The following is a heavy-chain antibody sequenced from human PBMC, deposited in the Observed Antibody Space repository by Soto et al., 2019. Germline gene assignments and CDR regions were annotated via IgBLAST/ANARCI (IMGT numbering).Heavy chain of an antibody. CDR1: GFTFGDYA. V-gene: IGHV3-49*04. Sequence: GGSLRLSCTASGFTFGDYAMSRVRQAPGKGLEWVGFIRSKAYGGTTEYAASVKGRFTISRDDSKSIAYLQMNSLKTEDTAVYYCTRGGPGRAFDIWGQGTMVTVSS. CDR2: IRSKAYGGTT. J-gene: IGHJ3*02. D-gene: IGHD2-15*01. CDR3: TRGGPGRAFDI.